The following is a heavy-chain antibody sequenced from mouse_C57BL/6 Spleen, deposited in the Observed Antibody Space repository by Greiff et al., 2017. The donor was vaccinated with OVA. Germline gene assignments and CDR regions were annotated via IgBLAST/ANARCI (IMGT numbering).Heavy chain of an antibody. Sequence: VQLQQSGPELVKPGASVKISCKASGYTFTDYYMNWVKQSHGKSLEWIGDINPNNGGTSYNQKFKGKATLTVDKSSSTAYMEPRSLTSEDSAVYYCANGNWYFDVWGTGTTVTVSS. V-gene: IGHV1-26*01. D-gene: IGHD2-1*01. CDR1: GYTFTDYY. CDR3: ANGNWYFDV. J-gene: IGHJ1*03. CDR2: INPNNGGT.